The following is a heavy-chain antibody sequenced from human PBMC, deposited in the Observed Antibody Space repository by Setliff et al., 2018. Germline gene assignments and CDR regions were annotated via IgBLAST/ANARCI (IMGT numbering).Heavy chain of an antibody. Sequence: ASVKVSCKASGGTFRTDGFNWVRQAPGQGLEWMGRIIPVFGTAKYAQEFQGRVTFTADESTKTAYMDLRSLRSEDTAIYYCARGRDGYNANAYEIWGQGTMVTVSS. CDR3: ARGRDGYNANAYEI. J-gene: IGHJ3*02. CDR1: GGTFRTDG. CDR2: IIPVFGTA. V-gene: IGHV1-69*13. D-gene: IGHD5-12*01.